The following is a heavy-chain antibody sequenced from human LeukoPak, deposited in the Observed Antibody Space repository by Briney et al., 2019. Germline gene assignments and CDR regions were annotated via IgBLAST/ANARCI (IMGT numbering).Heavy chain of an antibody. CDR3: ARAPPMVRGVTKSNWFDP. V-gene: IGHV1-46*01. Sequence: GASVKVSCTASGYTFTSYYMHWVRPAPGQGLGWMGIINPSGGSTSYAQKFQGRVTMTRDTSTSTVYMELSSLRSEDTAVYYCARAPPMVRGVTKSNWFDPWGQGTLVTVSS. J-gene: IGHJ5*02. CDR2: INPSGGST. D-gene: IGHD3-10*01. CDR1: GYTFTSYY.